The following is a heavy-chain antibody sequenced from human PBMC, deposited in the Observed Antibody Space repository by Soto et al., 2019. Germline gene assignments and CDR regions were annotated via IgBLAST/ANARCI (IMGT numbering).Heavy chain of an antibody. Sequence: ASLRLSCAASGFTFSSYAMSWVRQAPGKGLEWVSAISGSGGSTYYADSVKGRFTISRDNSKNTLYLQMNSLRAEDTAVYYCAKDPGEPTNYYYYYGMDVWGQGTTVTVSS. CDR1: GFTFSSYA. CDR3: AKDPGEPTNYYYYYGMDV. D-gene: IGHD3-16*01. CDR2: ISGSGGST. V-gene: IGHV3-23*01. J-gene: IGHJ6*02.